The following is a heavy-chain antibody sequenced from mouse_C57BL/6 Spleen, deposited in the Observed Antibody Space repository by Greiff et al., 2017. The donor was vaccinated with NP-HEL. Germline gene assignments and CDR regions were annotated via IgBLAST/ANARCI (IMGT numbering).Heavy chain of an antibody. V-gene: IGHV1-80*01. J-gene: IGHJ1*03. Sequence: VQLQQSGAELVKPGASVKISCKASGYAFSSYWMNWVKQRPGKGLEWIGQIYPGDGDTNYNGKFKGKATLTADKSSSTAYMQLSSLTSEDSAVYFCARRGVYDYDGDWYFDVWGTGTTVTVSS. CDR3: ARRGVYDYDGDWYFDV. CDR1: GYAFSSYW. D-gene: IGHD2-4*01. CDR2: IYPGDGDT.